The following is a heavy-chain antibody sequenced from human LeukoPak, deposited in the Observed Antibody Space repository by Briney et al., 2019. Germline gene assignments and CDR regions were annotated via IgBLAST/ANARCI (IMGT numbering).Heavy chain of an antibody. CDR1: GFTFTGYW. Sequence: GGSLRLSCAASGFTFTGYWIYWVRQVPGKGLEWVSWIKGDGTATGFADSVKGRFTGSRDNAKNTMYLQMNSLRADDTAVYYCARDGMWVRVDLDCWGQGALVTVSS. J-gene: IGHJ4*02. CDR3: ARDGMWVRVDLDC. V-gene: IGHV3-74*01. D-gene: IGHD1-26*01. CDR2: IKGDGTAT.